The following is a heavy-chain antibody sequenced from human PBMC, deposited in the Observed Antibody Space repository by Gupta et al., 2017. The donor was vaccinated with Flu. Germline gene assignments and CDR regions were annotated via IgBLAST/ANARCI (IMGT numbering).Heavy chain of an antibody. D-gene: IGHD7-27*01. CDR3: VRAAAPSNVTWGSAIDI. V-gene: IGHV3-7*01. CDR1: GFTFGSYW. Sequence: EVQLVESGGGLVQPGGSLRLSCAASGFTFGSYWMNWVRQSPGKGMEWVASLKEDGTEEYYVDSVKVRFTISRDDASDSVELQMSSLSVEDHAVYYWVRAAAPSNVTWGSAIDIWGQGTMVTVSS. CDR2: LKEDGTEE. J-gene: IGHJ3*02.